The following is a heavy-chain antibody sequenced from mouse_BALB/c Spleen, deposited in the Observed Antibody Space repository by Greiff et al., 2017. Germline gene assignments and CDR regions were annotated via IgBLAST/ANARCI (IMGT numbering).Heavy chain of an antibody. J-gene: IGHJ2*01. CDR2: IRSKSNNYAT. Sequence: TGGGLVQPKGSLKLSCAASGFTFNTNAMTWVRQAPGKGLEWVARIRSKSNNYATYYADSVKDRFTISRDDSQSMLYLQMNNLKTEDTAMYYCVTTSFDYWGQGTTLTVSS. CDR1: GFTFNTNA. CDR3: VTTSFDY. V-gene: IGHV10S3*01.